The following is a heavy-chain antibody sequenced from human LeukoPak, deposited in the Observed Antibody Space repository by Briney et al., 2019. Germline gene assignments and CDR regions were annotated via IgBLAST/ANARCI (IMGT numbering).Heavy chain of an antibody. CDR3: ARGRIAALPLGTFDI. Sequence: ASVKVSCKASGYTFTSYYMHWVRQAPGQGLEWMGIINPSGGSTSYAQKFQGRVTMTRDTSTSTVYMELSSLRSEDTAVYYCARGRIAALPLGTFDIWGQGTMVTVSS. CDR1: GYTFTSYY. CDR2: INPSGGST. D-gene: IGHD6-6*01. V-gene: IGHV1-46*01. J-gene: IGHJ3*02.